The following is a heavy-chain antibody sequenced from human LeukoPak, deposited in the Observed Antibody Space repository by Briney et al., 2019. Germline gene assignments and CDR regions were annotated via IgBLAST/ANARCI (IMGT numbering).Heavy chain of an antibody. CDR3: ARGSDILTGYYKPPQYYFDY. Sequence: SETLSLTCSVSDDSITMYYWTWIRQPAGKGLEWIGRIYTSGSTNYNPSLKSRVTISVDTSKNQFSLKLSSVTAADTAVYYCARGSDILTGYYKPPQYYFDYWGQGTLVTVSS. CDR1: DDSITMYY. J-gene: IGHJ4*02. CDR2: IYTSGST. V-gene: IGHV4-4*07. D-gene: IGHD3-9*01.